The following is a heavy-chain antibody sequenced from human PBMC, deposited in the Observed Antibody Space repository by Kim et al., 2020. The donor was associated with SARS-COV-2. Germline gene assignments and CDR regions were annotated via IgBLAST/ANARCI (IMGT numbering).Heavy chain of an antibody. J-gene: IGHJ4*02. V-gene: IGHV3-23*01. CDR3: AKGVEVGAPTFDY. D-gene: IGHD1-26*01. Sequence: AEAVEGRFTISRDNSKSTLYLQMNSLRAEDTAVYYCAKGVEVGAPTFDYWGQGTLVTVSS.